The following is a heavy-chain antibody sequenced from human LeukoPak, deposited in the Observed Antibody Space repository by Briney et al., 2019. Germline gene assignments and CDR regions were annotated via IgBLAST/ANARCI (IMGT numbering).Heavy chain of an antibody. V-gene: IGHV1-69*04. Sequence: ASVKVSCKASGYTFTGYYMHWVRQAPGQGLEWMGRIIPILGIANYAQKFQGRVTMTEDTSTDTAYMELSSLRSEDTAVYYCATERCTNGVCSNGWFDPWGQGTLVTVSS. D-gene: IGHD2-8*01. CDR1: GYTFTGYY. CDR3: ATERCTNGVCSNGWFDP. CDR2: IIPILGIA. J-gene: IGHJ5*02.